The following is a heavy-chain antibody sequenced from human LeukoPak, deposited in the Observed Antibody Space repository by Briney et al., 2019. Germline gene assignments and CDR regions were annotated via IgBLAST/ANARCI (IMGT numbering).Heavy chain of an antibody. Sequence: ASVKVSCKTSGYTFTSYYIHWVRQAPGQGLEWMGIINPSDDTTAYAQTFQGRVTMSRDTSTSTVYMELRSLRSEDTAVYYCARAITVVRGVVKYDFDYWGQGILVTVSS. CDR1: GYTFTSYY. J-gene: IGHJ4*02. CDR2: INPSDDTT. V-gene: IGHV1-46*01. D-gene: IGHD3-10*01. CDR3: ARAITVVRGVVKYDFDY.